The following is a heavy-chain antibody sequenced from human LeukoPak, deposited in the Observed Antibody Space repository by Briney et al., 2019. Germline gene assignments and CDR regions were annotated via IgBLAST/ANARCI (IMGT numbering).Heavy chain of an antibody. CDR3: ARKGGSKYSVVVVAATWADY. CDR1: GFIFSNYW. V-gene: IGHV3-7*01. J-gene: IGHJ4*02. D-gene: IGHD2-15*01. Sequence: TGGSLRLSCEGSGFIFSNYWMSWVRQAPGKGLEWVANIQQHGSETYYGDSVKGRFTISRDNAKNSLYLQMNSLRAEDTAVYYCARKGGSKYSVVVVAATWADYWGQGTLVTVSS. CDR2: IQQHGSET.